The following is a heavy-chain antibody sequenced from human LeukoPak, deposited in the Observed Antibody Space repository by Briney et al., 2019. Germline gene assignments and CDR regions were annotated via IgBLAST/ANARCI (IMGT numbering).Heavy chain of an antibody. CDR3: ARDSPMVRGVHYFDY. D-gene: IGHD3-10*01. Sequence: PSETLSLTCTVSGGSISSTSYYWGWIRQPPGKGLEWIGSIYYSGSTYYSPSLKSRVTISVDTSKNQFSLKLSSVTAADTAVYYCARDSPMVRGVHYFDYWGQGTLVTVSS. V-gene: IGHV4-39*07. CDR2: IYYSGST. CDR1: GGSISSTSYY. J-gene: IGHJ4*02.